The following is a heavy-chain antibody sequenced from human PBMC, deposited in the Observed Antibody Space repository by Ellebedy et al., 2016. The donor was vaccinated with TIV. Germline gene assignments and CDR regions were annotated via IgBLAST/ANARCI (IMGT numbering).Heavy chain of an antibody. D-gene: IGHD5-24*01. V-gene: IGHV3-21*01. CDR1: GFTFS. J-gene: IGHJ4*02. Sequence: GESLKISCAASGFTFSMNWVRQAPGKGLEWVSSISSTSSYIYYADSVKGRFTISRDHAKNSLYLQMNSLRAEDTAVYYCARDAMADYWGQGTLVVVSS. CDR3: ARDAMADY. CDR2: ISSTSSYI.